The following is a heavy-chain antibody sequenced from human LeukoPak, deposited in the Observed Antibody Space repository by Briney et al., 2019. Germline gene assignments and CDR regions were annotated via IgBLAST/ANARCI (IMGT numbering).Heavy chain of an antibody. Sequence: PSETLSLTCAVYGGSFSGYYWSWIRQPPGKGLEWIGEIDHSGSTNYNPSLKSRVTISVDTSKNQFSLKLSSVTAADTAVYYCARVPFPRRYYYYYMDVWGKGTTVTVSS. CDR1: GGSFSGYY. V-gene: IGHV4-34*01. J-gene: IGHJ6*03. CDR2: IDHSGST. CDR3: ARVPFPRRYYYYYMDV.